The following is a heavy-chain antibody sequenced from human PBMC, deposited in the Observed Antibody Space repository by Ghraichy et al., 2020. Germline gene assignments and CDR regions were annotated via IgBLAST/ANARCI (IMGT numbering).Heavy chain of an antibody. CDR2: GYYSGGT. CDR3: ARDRYCSSSSCHRPQGSRYYGMEV. J-gene: IGHJ6*04. Sequence: SETLSLTCTVSGGSISPYYWSWIRQPPGEGLEWIGYGYYSGGTNYNPSLKSRVSISVDTSKNQFSLKLSSVTAADTAVYYCARDRYCSSSSCHRPQGSRYYGMEVWGKGTTVTVTS. D-gene: IGHD2-15*01. CDR1: GGSISPYY. V-gene: IGHV4-59*01.